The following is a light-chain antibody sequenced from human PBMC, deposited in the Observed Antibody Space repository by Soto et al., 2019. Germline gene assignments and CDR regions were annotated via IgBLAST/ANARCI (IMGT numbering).Light chain of an antibody. CDR1: RSDVGAYNY. CDR2: EVT. V-gene: IGLV2-14*01. CDR3: QSYDRSLSGSF. J-gene: IGLJ1*01. Sequence: QSVLTQPASVSGSPGQSIAISCTGTRSDVGAYNYVSWYQQHPGKAPKLMISEVTNRPSGVSDRFSGSKSGNTASLTISGLQAEDEADYYCQSYDRSLSGSFFGTGTKLTVL.